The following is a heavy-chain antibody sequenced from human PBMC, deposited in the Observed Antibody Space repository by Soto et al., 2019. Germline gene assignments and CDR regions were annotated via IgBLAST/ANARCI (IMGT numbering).Heavy chain of an antibody. Sequence: PXATLSLTCTVSGGSISPYYWSWIRQPSGKGLEWIGRIYASGSTNYNPSLKGRVTMSVATSKNQFSLKLSSMTAADTAVYYCARGGMVIIPSATAFDYWGQGTLVTVSS. J-gene: IGHJ4*02. D-gene: IGHD3-3*01. V-gene: IGHV4-4*07. CDR3: ARGGMVIIPSATAFDY. CDR2: IYASGST. CDR1: GGSISPYY.